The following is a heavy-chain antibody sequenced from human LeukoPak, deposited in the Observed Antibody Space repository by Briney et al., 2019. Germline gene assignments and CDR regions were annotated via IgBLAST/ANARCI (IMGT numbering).Heavy chain of an antibody. D-gene: IGHD3-9*01. V-gene: IGHV4-59*01. CDR2: IYYSGST. Sequence: SETLSLTCTVSGGSISSYYWSWIRQPPGKGLEWIGYIYYSGSTNYNPSLKSRVTISVDTSKNQFSLKLSSVTAADTAVYYCASGDILTGYCDYWGQGTLVTVSS. CDR3: ASGDILTGYCDY. CDR1: GGSISSYY. J-gene: IGHJ4*02.